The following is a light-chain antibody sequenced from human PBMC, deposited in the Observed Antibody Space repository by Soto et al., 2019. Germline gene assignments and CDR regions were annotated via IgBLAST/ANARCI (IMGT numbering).Light chain of an antibody. CDR3: QQYESLPLT. V-gene: IGKV3D-15*01. Sequence: EIVMTQSPATLSVSPGERATLSCRASQSVSSNLAWYQQKPGQAPRLIIYGASTRATGIPARFSGSGSGTECTLTISSLQSEDVATYYCQQYESLPLTFGQGTRLEIK. J-gene: IGKJ5*01. CDR2: GAS. CDR1: QSVSSN.